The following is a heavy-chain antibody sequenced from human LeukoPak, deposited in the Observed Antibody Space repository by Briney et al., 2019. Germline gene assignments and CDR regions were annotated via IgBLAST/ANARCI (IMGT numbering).Heavy chain of an antibody. CDR2: IYPGDSDT. J-gene: IGHJ6*02. V-gene: IGHV5-51*01. CDR1: GYSFTSYW. D-gene: IGHD6-19*01. Sequence: GESLKISCKGSGYSFTSYWIGWVRQMPGKSLEWMGIIYPGDSDTRYSPSFQGQVTISADKSISTAYLQWSSLKASDTAMYYCARKGDRSSGRAHYYGMDVWGQGTTVTVSS. CDR3: ARKGDRSSGRAHYYGMDV.